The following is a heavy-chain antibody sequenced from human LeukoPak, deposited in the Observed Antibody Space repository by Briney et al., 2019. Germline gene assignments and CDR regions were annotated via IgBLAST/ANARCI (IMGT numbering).Heavy chain of an antibody. V-gene: IGHV3-33*01. CDR3: ARGGGSGWYQDWFDP. J-gene: IGHJ5*02. Sequence: GGSLRLSCAASGVTFNTYGMHWVRQAPGKGLEWVALIWYDGTNKYYADSVKGRFTISRDNSKNTLSLQMNSLGTEDTAVYYCARGGGSGWYQDWFDPWGQGTLVTVSS. CDR2: IWYDGTNK. CDR1: GVTFNTYG. D-gene: IGHD6-19*01.